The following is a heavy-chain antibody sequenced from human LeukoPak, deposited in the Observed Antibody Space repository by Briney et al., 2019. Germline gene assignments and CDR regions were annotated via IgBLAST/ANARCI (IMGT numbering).Heavy chain of an antibody. CDR1: GGSISSYY. D-gene: IGHD3-10*01. CDR3: ARDRSYYYGSGSYYQPINYYYYGMDV. J-gene: IGHJ6*02. CDR2: IYTSGST. V-gene: IGHV4-4*07. Sequence: SETLSLTCTVSGGSISSYYWSWIRQPAGKGLEWIGRIYTSGSTNYNPSLKSRVTMSVDTSKNRFSLKLSSVTAADTAVYYCARDRSYYYGSGSYYQPINYYYYGMDVWGQGTTVTVSS.